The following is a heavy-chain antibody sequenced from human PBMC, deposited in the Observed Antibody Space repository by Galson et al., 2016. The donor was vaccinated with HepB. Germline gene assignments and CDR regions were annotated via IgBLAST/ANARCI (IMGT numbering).Heavy chain of an antibody. CDR1: GYRLTDYW. J-gene: IGHJ6*02. CDR3: ARALEYGSRNYYDYHAMDV. D-gene: IGHD4-17*01. CDR2: IDPDDSYT. Sequence: GAEVKEPGESLRISCQGSGYRLTDYWITWVRQVPGKGLQWMGRIDPDDSYTNYSPSFQGHVTISVDKSINTAYLQWSTLKASDTATYYCARALEYGSRNYYDYHAMDVWGPGATVIVSS. V-gene: IGHV5-10-1*01.